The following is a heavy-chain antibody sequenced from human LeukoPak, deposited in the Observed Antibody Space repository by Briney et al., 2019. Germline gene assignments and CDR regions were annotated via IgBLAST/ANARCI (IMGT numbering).Heavy chain of an antibody. D-gene: IGHD2-21*01. J-gene: IGHJ4*02. Sequence: SETLSLTCTVSGVSISSSSYYWAWVRQPPGKGLVWIGTIYYSGSTYYNPSLKSRVTISLDTPNNQFSLKLSSVTAADTAVYYCARLGGGLYYFDYWGQGTLVTVSS. CDR1: GVSISSSSYY. V-gene: IGHV4-39*01. CDR3: ARLGGGLYYFDY. CDR2: IYYSGST.